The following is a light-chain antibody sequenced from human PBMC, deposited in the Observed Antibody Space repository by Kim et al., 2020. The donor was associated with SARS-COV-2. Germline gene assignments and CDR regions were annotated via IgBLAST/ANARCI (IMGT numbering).Light chain of an antibody. J-gene: IGLJ3*02. Sequence: ASVNPACTPGRGHGNCAIAWHRQQPEKGPGYLMKVNSDGSQAKGDGIPGGCSGSGSGAERYLTSAGLQSEDEADYYCQTWGTGIGVFGGGTQLTVL. CDR1: RGHGNCA. CDR2: VNSDGSQ. V-gene: IGLV4-69*01. CDR3: QTWGTGIGV.